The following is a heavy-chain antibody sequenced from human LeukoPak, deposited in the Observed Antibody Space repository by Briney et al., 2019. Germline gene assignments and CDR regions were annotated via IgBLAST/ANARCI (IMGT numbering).Heavy chain of an antibody. Sequence: SETLSLTCTVSGGSISSGGYYWGWIRQPPGKGLEWIRIIYYAGSTFLNPSLKSRVTISVDTSKNQFSLKLSSVTAADTAVYYCARAQWYSSSWLPPLDYWGQGTLVTVSS. V-gene: IGHV4-39*07. J-gene: IGHJ4*02. CDR1: GGSISSGGYY. CDR2: IYYAGST. D-gene: IGHD6-13*01. CDR3: ARAQWYSSSWLPPLDY.